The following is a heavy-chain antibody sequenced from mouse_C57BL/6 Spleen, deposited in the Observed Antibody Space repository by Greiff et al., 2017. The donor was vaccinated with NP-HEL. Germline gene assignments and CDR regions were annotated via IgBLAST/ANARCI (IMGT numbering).Heavy chain of an antibody. Sequence: QVQLQQPGAELVKPGASVKLSCKASGYTFTSYWMHWVKQRPGQGLEWIGMIHPSSGSTNYNEKFKSKATLTVDQSSSTAYLTLSSLTSEDAAVYYCARYGIYYDYDGFAYWGQGTLVTVSA. J-gene: IGHJ3*01. CDR2: IHPSSGST. CDR3: ARYGIYYDYDGFAY. CDR1: GYTFTSYW. V-gene: IGHV1-64*01. D-gene: IGHD2-4*01.